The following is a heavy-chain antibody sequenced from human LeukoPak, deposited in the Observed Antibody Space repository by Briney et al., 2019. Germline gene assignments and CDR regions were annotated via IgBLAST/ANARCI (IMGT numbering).Heavy chain of an antibody. Sequence: ASVKVSCKASGGTFSIYAINWVRQAPGQGLEWMGWMNPNSGNTGYAQKFQGRVTMTRNTSISTAYMELSSLRSEDTAVYYCARGTYSSGWRIFDYWGQGTLVTVSS. D-gene: IGHD6-19*01. CDR2: MNPNSGNT. CDR3: ARGTYSSGWRIFDY. J-gene: IGHJ4*02. CDR1: GGTFSIYA. V-gene: IGHV1-8*02.